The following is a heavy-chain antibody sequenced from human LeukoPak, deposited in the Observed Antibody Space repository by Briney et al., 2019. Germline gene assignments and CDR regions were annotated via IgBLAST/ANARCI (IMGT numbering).Heavy chain of an antibody. CDR2: IRYDGSNK. J-gene: IGHJ6*03. Sequence: GGSLRLSCAASDFTFSTYGMHWVRQAPGKGLEWVAFIRYDGSNKYYADSVKGRFTISRGNSKNTLYLQMNSLRAEDTAVYYCAKGHYTDVWGKGTTVTVSS. V-gene: IGHV3-30*02. CDR3: AKGHYTDV. CDR1: DFTFSTYG.